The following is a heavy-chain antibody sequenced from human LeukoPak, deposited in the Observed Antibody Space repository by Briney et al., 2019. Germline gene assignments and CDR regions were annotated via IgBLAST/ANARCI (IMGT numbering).Heavy chain of an antibody. J-gene: IGHJ5*02. D-gene: IGHD3-3*01. V-gene: IGHV4-59*08. Sequence: SETLSLTCTVSGGSISSYYWSWIRQPPGKGLEWFGYISYSGSTKYNPSLKSRATISVDASKNQFSLKLTSVTAADTAVYYSARLRFLEWLFPWFDPWGQGILATVSS. CDR3: ARLRFLEWLFPWFDP. CDR2: ISYSGST. CDR1: GGSISSYY.